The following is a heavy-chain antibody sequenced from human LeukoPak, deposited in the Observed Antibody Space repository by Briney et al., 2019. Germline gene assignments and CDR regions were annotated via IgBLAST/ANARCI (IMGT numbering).Heavy chain of an antibody. CDR2: ISNYNGNT. J-gene: IGHJ3*01. Sequence: ASVKVSCKAFGYTFINYGISWVRQAPGQGLEWMGWISNYNGNTNSAQKLQGRVTLTTDTSTSTAYMELRSLRSDDTAVYYCARDFNYDFRGGDAFDLWGQGTVITVPS. CDR1: GYTFINYG. CDR3: ARDFNYDFRGGDAFDL. V-gene: IGHV1-18*01. D-gene: IGHD3-3*01.